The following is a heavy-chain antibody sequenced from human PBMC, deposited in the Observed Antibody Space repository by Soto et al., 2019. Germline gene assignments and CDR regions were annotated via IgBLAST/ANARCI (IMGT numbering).Heavy chain of an antibody. CDR3: ARDPGITGTPYYYYGMDV. V-gene: IGHV1-3*01. Sequence: ASVKVSCTASGFTFTSSAVQWVRQARGQRLEWMGWTNAGNGNTKYSQKFQGRVTITRDTSASTAYMELSSLRSEGTAVYYCARDPGITGTPYYYYGMDVWGQGNTVTVSS. CDR1: GFTFTSSA. J-gene: IGHJ6*02. CDR2: TNAGNGNT. D-gene: IGHD1-7*01.